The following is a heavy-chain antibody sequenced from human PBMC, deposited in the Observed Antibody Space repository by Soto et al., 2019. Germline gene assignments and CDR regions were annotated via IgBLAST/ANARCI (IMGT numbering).Heavy chain of an antibody. CDR1: GFTFDDYG. Sequence: EVQLVESGGGVVRPGGSLRLSCAASGFTFDDYGMNWVRQVPGKGLEWVSGINWNGGSADYADSVKGRFTISRDNTKNSLYQQMNRLYAEDTGLNSWARAYCSTTSCFRPLRDVDVWGKGTMVIVSS. J-gene: IGHJ6*04. CDR2: INWNGGSA. CDR3: ARAYCSTTSCFRPLRDVDV. D-gene: IGHD2-2*01. V-gene: IGHV3-20*04.